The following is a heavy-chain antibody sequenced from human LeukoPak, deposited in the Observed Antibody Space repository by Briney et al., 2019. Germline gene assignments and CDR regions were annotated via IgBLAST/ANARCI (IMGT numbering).Heavy chain of an antibody. Sequence: PGRSLRLSCAASGFTFSSYGMHWVRQAPGNGLEWVAVIWYDGSNKYYADSVKGRFTISRDNSKNTLYLQMNSLRAEDTAVYYCAKGGSGSGWYRYFDYWGQGTLVTVSS. J-gene: IGHJ4*02. D-gene: IGHD6-19*01. CDR3: AKGGSGSGWYRYFDY. CDR1: GFTFSSYG. V-gene: IGHV3-33*06. CDR2: IWYDGSNK.